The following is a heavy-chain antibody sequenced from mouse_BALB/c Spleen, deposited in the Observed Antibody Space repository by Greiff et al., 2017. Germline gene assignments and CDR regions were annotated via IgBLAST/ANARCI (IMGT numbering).Heavy chain of an antibody. Sequence: QVQLQQSGAELVKPGASVKLSCKASGYTFTSYYMYWVKQRPGQGLEWIGEINPSNGGTNFNEKFKSKATLTVDKSSSTAYMQLSSLTSEDSAVYYCARSHYGLYAMDYWGQGTSVTVSS. J-gene: IGHJ4*01. D-gene: IGHD1-2*01. CDR1: GYTFTSYY. CDR2: INPSNGGT. V-gene: IGHV1S81*02. CDR3: ARSHYGLYAMDY.